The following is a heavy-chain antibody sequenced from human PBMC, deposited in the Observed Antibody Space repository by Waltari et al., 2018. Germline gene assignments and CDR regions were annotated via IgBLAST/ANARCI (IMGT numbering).Heavy chain of an antibody. J-gene: IGHJ3*02. Sequence: QVQLVESGGGVVQPGRSLRLSCAASGFTFRSYGMHWVRQAPGKGLEWVAVISYDGSNKYYADSVKGRFTISRDNSKNTLYLQMNSLRAEDTAVYYCAKADSSSWTFAFDIWGQGTMVTVSS. CDR3: AKADSSSWTFAFDI. D-gene: IGHD6-13*01. CDR2: ISYDGSNK. CDR1: GFTFRSYG. V-gene: IGHV3-30*18.